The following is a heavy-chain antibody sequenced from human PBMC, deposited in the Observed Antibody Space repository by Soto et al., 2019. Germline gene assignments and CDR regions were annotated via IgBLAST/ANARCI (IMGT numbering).Heavy chain of an antibody. CDR3: ERRRAPIVAAGTIDS. CDR1: GGSFSGYY. J-gene: IGHJ4*02. Sequence: PSETLSLTCAVYGGSFSGYYWSWLRQPPGKGLEWIGEINHSGITNYNPSLKSRVTTSVDTSKNQFSLKLSSVTAADTAVYYCERRRAPIVAAGTIDSWGQGTPVTVS. D-gene: IGHD6-13*01. CDR2: INHSGIT. V-gene: IGHV4-34*01.